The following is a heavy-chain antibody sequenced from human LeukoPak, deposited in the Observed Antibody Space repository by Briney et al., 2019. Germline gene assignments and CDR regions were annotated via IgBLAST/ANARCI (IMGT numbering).Heavy chain of an antibody. CDR3: ARDEETVAGLNGFDL. V-gene: IGHV3-21*01. D-gene: IGHD6-19*01. J-gene: IGHJ4*02. Sequence: GGSLRFSCEASGFTFSFNWMSWVRQAPGEGLEWVASITSGSKYIFYADSVRGRFTISRDNAENSLFLHMKSLRADDTGVYFCARDEETVAGLNGFDLWGQGTLVTVSS. CDR1: GFTFSFNW. CDR2: ITSGSKYI.